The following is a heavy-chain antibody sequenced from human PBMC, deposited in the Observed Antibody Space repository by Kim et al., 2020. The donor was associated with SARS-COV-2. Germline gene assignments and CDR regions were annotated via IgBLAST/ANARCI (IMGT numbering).Heavy chain of an antibody. CDR3: AKDRADYDSSGYYYGGVDYYYYGMDV. V-gene: IGHV3-33*06. Sequence: GGSLRLSCAASGFTFSSYGMHWVRQAPGKGLEWVAVIWYDGSNKYYADSVKGRFTISRDNSKNTLYLQMNSLRAEDTAVYYCAKDRADYDSSGYYYGGVDYYYYGMDVWGQGTTVTVSS. CDR1: GFTFSSYG. CDR2: IWYDGSNK. J-gene: IGHJ6*02. D-gene: IGHD3-22*01.